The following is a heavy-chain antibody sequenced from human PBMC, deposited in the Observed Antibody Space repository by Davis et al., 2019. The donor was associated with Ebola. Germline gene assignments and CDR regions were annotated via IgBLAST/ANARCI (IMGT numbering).Heavy chain of an antibody. Sequence: GESLKISCAASGFTFSDHYMDWVRQAPGKGLEWVGRTRNKANSYTTEYAASVKGRFTISRDDSKNPLYLQMNSLKTEDTAVYYCAREEQYYYGMDVWGQGTTVTVSS. J-gene: IGHJ6*02. CDR2: TRNKANSYTT. V-gene: IGHV3-72*01. D-gene: IGHD6-13*01. CDR3: AREEQYYYGMDV. CDR1: GFTFSDHY.